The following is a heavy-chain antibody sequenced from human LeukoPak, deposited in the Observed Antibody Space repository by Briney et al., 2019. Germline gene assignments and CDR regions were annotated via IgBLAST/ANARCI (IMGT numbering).Heavy chain of an antibody. CDR3: ARGDETPEYFRH. CDR2: FDPEDGET. V-gene: IGHV1-24*01. D-gene: IGHD2-21*02. CDR1: GYTLTELS. Sequence: GASVKVSCKVSGYTLTELSMHWVRQAPGKGLEWMGGFDPEDGETIYAQKFQGRVTMTEDTSTDTAYMELNSLRVEDTAVYYCARGDETPEYFRHWGQGTLVTVSS. J-gene: IGHJ1*01.